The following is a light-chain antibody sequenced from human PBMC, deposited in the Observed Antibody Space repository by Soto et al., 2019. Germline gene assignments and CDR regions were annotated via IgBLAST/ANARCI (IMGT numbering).Light chain of an antibody. Sequence: QSVLTPPPSVSGAPGQRVTISCTGSSSNIGAGYDVHWYQQRPGTAPKLLIYGNKNRPSGVPDRFSGSKSGTSASLAITGLQAEDEADYYCQSYDSSLSVSYVFGTGTKVTVL. CDR1: SSNIGAGYD. J-gene: IGLJ1*01. CDR3: QSYDSSLSVSYV. V-gene: IGLV1-40*01. CDR2: GNK.